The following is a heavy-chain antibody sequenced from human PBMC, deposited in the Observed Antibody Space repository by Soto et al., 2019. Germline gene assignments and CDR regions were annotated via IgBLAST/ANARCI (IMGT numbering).Heavy chain of an antibody. J-gene: IGHJ6*02. D-gene: IGHD5-12*01. Sequence: EVQLLESGGGLVQPGGSLRLSCAASGFTFSSYAMSWVRQAPGKGLEWVSAISGSGGSTYYADSVKGRFTISRDNSKNTLYLQMNSLRAEDTAVYYCAKIPPSVAYYYYGMDVWGQGTTVTVSS. CDR1: GFTFSSYA. V-gene: IGHV3-23*01. CDR2: ISGSGGST. CDR3: AKIPPSVAYYYYGMDV.